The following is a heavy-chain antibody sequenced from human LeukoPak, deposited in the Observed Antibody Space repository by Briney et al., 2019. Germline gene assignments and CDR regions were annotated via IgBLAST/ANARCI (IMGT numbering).Heavy chain of an antibody. Sequence: ASVKVSCKASGYTFTSYAMHWVRQAPGQRLEWMGWINAGNGNTKYSQEFQGRVTITRDTSASTAYMELSSLRSDDTAVYYCARDSGERGSGSYLIAYWGQGTLVTVSS. V-gene: IGHV1-3*01. D-gene: IGHD3-10*01. CDR1: GYTFTSYA. J-gene: IGHJ4*02. CDR3: ARDSGERGSGSYLIAY. CDR2: INAGNGNT.